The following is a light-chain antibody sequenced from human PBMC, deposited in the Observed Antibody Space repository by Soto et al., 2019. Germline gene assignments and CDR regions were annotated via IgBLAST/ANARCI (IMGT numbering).Light chain of an antibody. CDR1: SSDVGGYNY. V-gene: IGLV2-14*01. J-gene: IGLJ1*01. Sequence: QSVLTQPASVXWSPGESITISCTGTSSDVGGYNYVSWYQQHPGKAPKLMIYDVSNRPSGVSNRFSGSKSGNTASLTISGLQAEDEADYYCSSYTSSIYVFGTGTKVTVL. CDR2: DVS. CDR3: SSYTSSIYV.